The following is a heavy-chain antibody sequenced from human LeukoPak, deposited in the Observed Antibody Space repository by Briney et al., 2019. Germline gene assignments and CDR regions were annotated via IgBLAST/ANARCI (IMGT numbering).Heavy chain of an antibody. CDR3: ARDTSGYNLLGAFDI. Sequence: SGTLSLTCAVSGGSISSSNWWSWVRQPSGKGLEWIGEIYHSGSTNYNPSLKSRVTISVDKSKNQFSLKLNSVTAADTAVYYCARDTSGYNLLGAFDIWGQGTMVTVSS. CDR2: IYHSGST. J-gene: IGHJ3*02. CDR1: GGSISSSNW. D-gene: IGHD5-12*01. V-gene: IGHV4-4*02.